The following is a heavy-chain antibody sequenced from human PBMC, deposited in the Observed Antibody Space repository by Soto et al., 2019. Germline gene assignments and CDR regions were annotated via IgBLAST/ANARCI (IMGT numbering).Heavy chain of an antibody. CDR3: VRDSDGSGSYYTDY. V-gene: IGHV1-18*01. CDR1: GYNFINYG. J-gene: IGHJ4*02. CDR2: IRVHNGNT. D-gene: IGHD3-10*01. Sequence: GASVKVSCKASGYNFINYGITWVRQAPGQGLEWMGWIRVHNGNTNYAQKLQGRVTMTTDTSTSTAYMELRNLRSDDTAVYYCVRDSDGSGSYYTDYWGPGTLVTVSS.